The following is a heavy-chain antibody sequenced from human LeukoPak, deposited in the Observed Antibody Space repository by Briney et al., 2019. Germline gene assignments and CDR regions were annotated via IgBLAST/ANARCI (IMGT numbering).Heavy chain of an antibody. CDR3: VRTVNSGMDV. J-gene: IGHJ6*02. D-gene: IGHD4-17*01. CDR1: GFTFSSYD. Sequence: GGSLRLSCAASGFTFSSYDVHWVRHPTGKGLEWVSGIGTAGDTYYPDSVKGRFTISRENDKNSLYLQMNSLRAGDTAVYYCVRTVNSGMDVWGQGTTVTVSS. CDR2: IGTAGDT. V-gene: IGHV3-13*01.